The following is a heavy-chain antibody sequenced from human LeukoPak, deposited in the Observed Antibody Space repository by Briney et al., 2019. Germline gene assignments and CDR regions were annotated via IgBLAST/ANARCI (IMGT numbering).Heavy chain of an antibody. J-gene: IGHJ4*02. CDR1: GGSFSGYY. Sequence: PSETLSLTCAVYGGSFSGYYWSWIRQPPGKGLEWIGEINHSGSTNYNPSLKSRVTISVDTSKNQFSLKLSSVTAADTAVYYCARVPRGVAVAGTRKYYFDYWGKGTRVTVSS. CDR3: ARVPRGVAVAGTRKYYFDY. CDR2: INHSGST. V-gene: IGHV4-34*01. D-gene: IGHD6-19*01.